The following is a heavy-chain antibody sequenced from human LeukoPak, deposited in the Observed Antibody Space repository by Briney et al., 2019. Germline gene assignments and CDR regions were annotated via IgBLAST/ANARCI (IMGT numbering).Heavy chain of an antibody. CDR1: GFTFSSYS. CDR2: ISSSSSYI. Sequence: GGSLRLSCAASGFTFSSYSMNWVRQAPGKGLEWVSSISSSSSYIYYVDSVKGRFTISRDNAKNSLYLQMNSLRAEDTAVYYCARDLCSGGSCYVFDYWGQGTLVTVSS. D-gene: IGHD2-15*01. V-gene: IGHV3-21*01. J-gene: IGHJ4*02. CDR3: ARDLCSGGSCYVFDY.